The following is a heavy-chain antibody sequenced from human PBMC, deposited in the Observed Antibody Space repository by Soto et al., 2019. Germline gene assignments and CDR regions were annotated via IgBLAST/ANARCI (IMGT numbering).Heavy chain of an antibody. CDR3: ATRTSVFGIVTFY. J-gene: IGHJ4*02. V-gene: IGHV4-4*02. Sequence: QVQLKESGPGLVTPWGTLSLTCAVSGDSVSNGNWWCWVRQLPGRGLEWVGEIHQSGDTNYNPSLKSRVTVSADRSNNQYSLRLNSVTAADTALYYCATRTSVFGIVTFYWGQGILVTVSS. CDR2: IHQSGDT. CDR1: GDSVSNGNW. D-gene: IGHD3-16*01.